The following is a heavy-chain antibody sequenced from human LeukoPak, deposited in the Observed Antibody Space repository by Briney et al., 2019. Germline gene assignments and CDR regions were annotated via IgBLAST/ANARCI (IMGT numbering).Heavy chain of an antibody. CDR2: LYSDGNT. Sequence: GGSPRLSCAASGLTVITNDMTWVRQAPGKGLEWVSVLYSDGNTKYADSVQGRFTISRDNSKNTLYLEMNSLSPGDTAVYYCARGVEPLAANTLAYWGQGTLVTVSS. V-gene: IGHV3-53*01. J-gene: IGHJ4*02. CDR3: ARGVEPLAANTLAY. D-gene: IGHD1-14*01. CDR1: GLTVITND.